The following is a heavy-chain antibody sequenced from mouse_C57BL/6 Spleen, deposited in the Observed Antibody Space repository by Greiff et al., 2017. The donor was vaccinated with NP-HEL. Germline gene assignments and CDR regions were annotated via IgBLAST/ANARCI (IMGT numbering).Heavy chain of an antibody. J-gene: IGHJ4*01. CDR2: IDPSDSYT. CDR1: GYTFTSYW. CDR3: ARKNYGNWGNAMDY. Sequence: QVQLQQPGAELVMPGASVKLSCKASGYTFTSYWMHWVKQRPGQGLEWIGEIDPSDSYTNYNQKFKGKSTLTVDKSSSTAYMQLSSLTSEDSAVYYCARKNYGNWGNAMDYWGQGTSVTVSS. D-gene: IGHD2-1*01. V-gene: IGHV1-69*01.